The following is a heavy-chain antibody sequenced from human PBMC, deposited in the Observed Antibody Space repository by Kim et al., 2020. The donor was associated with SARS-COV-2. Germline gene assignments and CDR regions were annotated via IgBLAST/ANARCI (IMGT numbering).Heavy chain of an antibody. D-gene: IGHD5-12*01. J-gene: IGHJ4*02. CDR3: ARGDGYNYFDY. V-gene: IGHV4-59*01. CDR1: GGSISSYY. CDR2: IYYSGST. Sequence: SETLSLTCTVSGGSISSYYWSWIRQPPGKGLEWIGYIYYSGSTNYNPSLKSRVTISVDTSKNQFSLKLSSVTAADTAVYYCARGDGYNYFDYWGQGTLVT.